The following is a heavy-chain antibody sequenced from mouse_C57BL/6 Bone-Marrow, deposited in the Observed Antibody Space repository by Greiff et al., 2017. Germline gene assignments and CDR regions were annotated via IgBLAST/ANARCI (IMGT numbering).Heavy chain of an antibody. J-gene: IGHJ3*01. V-gene: IGHV5-6*01. CDR3: DRHESDPAWFAY. Sequence: EVHLVESGGDLVKPGGSLKLSCAASGFTFSSHGMSWVRQTPDKRLEWVATISSGGSYIYYPDSVKGRYTISRDNAKNTLYLQVSSLRSEDTAMYACDRHESDPAWFAYGGQGNLVTVSA. CDR1: GFTFSSHG. CDR2: ISSGGSYI.